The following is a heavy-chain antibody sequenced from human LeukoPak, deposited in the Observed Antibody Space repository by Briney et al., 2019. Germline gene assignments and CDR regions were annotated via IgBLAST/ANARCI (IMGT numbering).Heavy chain of an antibody. Sequence: GGSLRLSCAASGFTFSSYSMNWVRQAPGKGLEWVSSISSSSSYIYYADSVKGRFTISRDNAKNSLYLQMNSLRAEDTAVYYCAKDGIVVVPAAMEGGWFDPWGQGTLVTVSS. V-gene: IGHV3-21*01. J-gene: IGHJ5*02. CDR2: ISSSSSYI. CDR1: GFTFSSYS. CDR3: AKDGIVVVPAAMEGGWFDP. D-gene: IGHD2-2*01.